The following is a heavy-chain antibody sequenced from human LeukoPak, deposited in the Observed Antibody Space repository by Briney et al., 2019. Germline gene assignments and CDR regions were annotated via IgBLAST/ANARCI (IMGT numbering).Heavy chain of an antibody. Sequence: GGSLGLSCAASGFSFSSYAMSWVRQAPGKGLEWVSGISGSGDITYYADSVKGRFTISRDNSKNTLYLQVNSLRAEDTAIYYCAKGGSATITTGGFDPWGQGTLVTVSS. CDR2: ISGSGDIT. J-gene: IGHJ5*02. D-gene: IGHD4-11*01. CDR3: AKGGSATITTGGFDP. CDR1: GFSFSSYA. V-gene: IGHV3-23*01.